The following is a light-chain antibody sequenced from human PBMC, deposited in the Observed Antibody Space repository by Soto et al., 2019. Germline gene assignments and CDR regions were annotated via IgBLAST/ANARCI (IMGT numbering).Light chain of an antibody. Sequence: DIQMTQSPSTLSASVGDRVTITCRASQSVSKWLAWYQQKPGKAPKLLIFKASILASGVPSRFSGSASGPECTLTISSLQPDDFATYYCQQYNSDLGIPFGPGTKVDIK. J-gene: IGKJ3*01. V-gene: IGKV1-5*03. CDR2: KAS. CDR1: QSVSKW. CDR3: QQYNSDLGIP.